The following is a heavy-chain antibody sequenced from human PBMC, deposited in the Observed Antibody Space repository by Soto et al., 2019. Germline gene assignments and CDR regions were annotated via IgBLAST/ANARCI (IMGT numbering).Heavy chain of an antibody. CDR2: MNPNSGNT. Sequence: ASVKVSCKASGYTFTSYDINWVRQATGQGLEWMGWMNPNSGNTGYAQKFQGRVTMTRNTSISTAYMELSSLRSEDTAVYYCAITLLRYFGWSNDSFDIWGQGTMVTGSS. V-gene: IGHV1-8*01. CDR1: GYTFTSYD. D-gene: IGHD3-9*01. J-gene: IGHJ3*02. CDR3: AITLLRYFGWSNDSFDI.